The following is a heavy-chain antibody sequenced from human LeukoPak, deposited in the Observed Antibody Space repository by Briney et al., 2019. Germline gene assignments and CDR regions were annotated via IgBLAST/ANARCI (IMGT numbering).Heavy chain of an antibody. Sequence: RPGGSLRLSCAASGFTFSSYAMHWVRQAPGKGMEYVSAISSNGGSTYYANSVKGRFTISRDNSKNTLYLQMGSLRAEDMAVYYCARAGRDGYSGYDFDYWGQGTLVTVSS. J-gene: IGHJ4*02. CDR3: ARAGRDGYSGYDFDY. V-gene: IGHV3-64*01. CDR2: ISSNGGST. D-gene: IGHD5-12*01. CDR1: GFTFSSYA.